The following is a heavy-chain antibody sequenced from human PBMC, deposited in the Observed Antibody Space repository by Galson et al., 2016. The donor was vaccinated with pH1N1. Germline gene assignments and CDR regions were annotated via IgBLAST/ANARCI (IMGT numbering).Heavy chain of an antibody. CDR2: IIPIFNTV. D-gene: IGHD3-22*01. Sequence: LEWMGGIIPIFNTVKHAQNFQDRVTITADESTTTAYMELSSLRSEDTAVYYCAREDYYDTDLSDWYFDLWGRGTLVTVSS. J-gene: IGHJ2*01. V-gene: IGHV1-69*01. CDR3: AREDYYDTDLSDWYFDL.